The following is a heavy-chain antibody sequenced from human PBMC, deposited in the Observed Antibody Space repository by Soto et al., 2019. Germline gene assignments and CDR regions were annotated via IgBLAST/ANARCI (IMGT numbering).Heavy chain of an antibody. V-gene: IGHV3-7*04. CDR1: GFTFSSYW. J-gene: IGHJ6*03. Sequence: GGSLRLSCAASGFTFSSYWMSWVRQAPGKGLEWVANIKQDGSEKYYVDSVKGRFTISRDNAKNSLYLQMNSLRAEDTAVYYCARGCSSTSCFPSTHYYMDVWGKGTTVTVSS. D-gene: IGHD2-2*01. CDR2: IKQDGSEK. CDR3: ARGCSSTSCFPSTHYYMDV.